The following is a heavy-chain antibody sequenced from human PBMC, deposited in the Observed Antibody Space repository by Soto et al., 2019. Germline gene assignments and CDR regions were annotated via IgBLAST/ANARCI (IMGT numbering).Heavy chain of an antibody. CDR1: GFTFSSYA. D-gene: IGHD3-16*02. CDR3: ARVWDYVWGSYRPEGEGYYYGMDV. J-gene: IGHJ6*02. V-gene: IGHV3-23*01. Sequence: EVQLLESGGGLVQPGGSLRLSCAASGFTFSSYAMSWVRQAPGKGLEWVSAISGSGGSTYYADSVKGRFTISRDNSKNSLYLQMNSLRAEDTAVYYCARVWDYVWGSYRPEGEGYYYGMDVWGQGTTVTVSS. CDR2: ISGSGGST.